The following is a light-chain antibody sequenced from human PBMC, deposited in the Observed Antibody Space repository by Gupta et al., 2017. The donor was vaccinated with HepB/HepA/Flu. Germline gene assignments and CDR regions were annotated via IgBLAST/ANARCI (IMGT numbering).Light chain of an antibody. CDR2: QDS. J-gene: IGLJ2*01. CDR1: KLGDKY. V-gene: IGLV3-1*01. CDR3: QAWDSSPAHVV. Sequence: SYELTQPPSVSVSPGQTASITCSGDKLGDKYACWYQQKPGQSPVLVIYQDSKRPSGIPERFSGSNSGNTATLTISGTQARDEADYYCQAWDSSPAHVVFGGGTKLTVL.